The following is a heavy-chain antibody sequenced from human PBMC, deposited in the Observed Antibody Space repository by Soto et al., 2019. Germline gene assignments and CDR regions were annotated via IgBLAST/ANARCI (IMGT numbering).Heavy chain of an antibody. CDR3: STRAYDTNGYYRFDP. V-gene: IGHV4-34*01. J-gene: IGHJ5*01. D-gene: IGHD3-22*01. CDR1: GGSFSGHS. CDR2: INHSGRV. Sequence: SETLSLTCAVYGGSFSGHSWTWIRQSPGKGLEWIGDINHSGRVDYSPSLKSRVTISLDTSKNQFSLTLSAVTAADTAMYYCSTRAYDTNGYYRFDPWGQGTLVTVSS.